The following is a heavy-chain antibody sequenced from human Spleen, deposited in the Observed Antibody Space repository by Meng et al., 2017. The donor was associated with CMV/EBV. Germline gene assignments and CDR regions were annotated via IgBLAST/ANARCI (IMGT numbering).Heavy chain of an antibody. CDR3: ARVYFCTTSSCFRDDAFDI. Sequence: ASVKVSCKASGYTFTSYDINWVRQATGQGLEWMGVINPSGGGTSYAQKFQGRVTMTRDTSTSTVYMELSSLRSEDTAMYYCARVYFCTTSSCFRDDAFDIWGQGTMVTVSS. J-gene: IGHJ3*02. CDR1: GYTFTSYD. V-gene: IGHV1-46*01. CDR2: INPSGGGT. D-gene: IGHD2/OR15-2a*01.